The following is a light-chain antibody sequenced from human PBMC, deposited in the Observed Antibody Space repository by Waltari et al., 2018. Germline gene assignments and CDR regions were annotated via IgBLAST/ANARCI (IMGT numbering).Light chain of an antibody. CDR1: TSNVGPKT. CDR3: AAWDDSLSGYV. V-gene: IGLV1-44*01. J-gene: IGLJ1*01. CDR2: KND. Sequence: QSVLTQPPSASGTPGERVTISCSGSTSNVGPKTVHCYQHSPGMAPKLLIYKNDQRHSGVPDLFSGSKSGTSASLAISGLQSEDEAVYYCAAWDDSLSGYVFGTGTKVSV.